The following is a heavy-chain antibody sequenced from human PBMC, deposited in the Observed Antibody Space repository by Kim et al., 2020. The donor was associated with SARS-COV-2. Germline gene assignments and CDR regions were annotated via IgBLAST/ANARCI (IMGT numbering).Heavy chain of an antibody. Sequence: ASVKVSCKASGYTFTSYYMHWVRQAPGQGLEWMGIINPSGGSTSYAQKFQGRVTMTRDTSTSTVYMELSSLRSEDTAVYYCARVAKMVRGRYYYGMDVWGQGTTVTVSS. CDR1: GYTFTSYY. V-gene: IGHV1-46*01. D-gene: IGHD3-10*01. J-gene: IGHJ6*02. CDR2: INPSGGST. CDR3: ARVAKMVRGRYYYGMDV.